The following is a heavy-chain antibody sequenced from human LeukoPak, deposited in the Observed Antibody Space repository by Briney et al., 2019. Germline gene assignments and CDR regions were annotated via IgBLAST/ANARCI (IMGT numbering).Heavy chain of an antibody. CDR2: INPNSGGT. D-gene: IGHD6-19*01. V-gene: IGHV1-2*02. Sequence: ASVKVSCKASGYTFTGYYMHWVRQAPGQGLEWMGWINPNSGGTNYAQKFQGRVTMTRDTSISTAYMELSRLRSDDTAVYYCARDLGAVAGQFWFDPWGQGTLVTVSS. J-gene: IGHJ5*02. CDR1: GYTFTGYY. CDR3: ARDLGAVAGQFWFDP.